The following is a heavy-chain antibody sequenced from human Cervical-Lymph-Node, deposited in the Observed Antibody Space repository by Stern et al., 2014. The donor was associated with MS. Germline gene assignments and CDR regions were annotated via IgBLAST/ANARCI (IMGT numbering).Heavy chain of an antibody. CDR3: VKDAGSSGWAIDH. Sequence: EVQLEESGGGLMQPGSSLRLSCIASGFNFGDYAIHWVRQPPGKVLEWVSTISWDSRTRLYADSVKGRFSISRDNDDNSLYLQLNSLRLEDTAFYYCVKDAGSSGWAIDHWGQGTLVTVSS. D-gene: IGHD6-19*01. CDR2: ISWDSRTR. CDR1: GFNFGDYA. J-gene: IGHJ4*02. V-gene: IGHV3-9*01.